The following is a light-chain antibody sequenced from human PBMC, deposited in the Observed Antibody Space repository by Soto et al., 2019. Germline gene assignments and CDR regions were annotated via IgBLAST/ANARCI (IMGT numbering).Light chain of an antibody. CDR3: TSYAGGNNV. V-gene: IGLV2-8*01. CDR2: EVN. CDR1: SSDVGGYNY. J-gene: IGLJ1*01. Sequence: QSVLTQPPSASGSPGQSVTISCTGTSSDVGGYNYVSWYQQHPGKVPKLMVYEVNKRPSGVPDRFSGSKSGNTASLTVSGLQAEDEADYYCTSYAGGNNVFGTGXKLTVL.